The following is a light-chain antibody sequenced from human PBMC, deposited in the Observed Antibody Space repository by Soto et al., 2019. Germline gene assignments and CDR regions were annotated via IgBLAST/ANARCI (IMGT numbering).Light chain of an antibody. J-gene: IGLJ2*01. Sequence: QSALTQPRSVSGSPGQSVTISCTGTSSDVGAYNYVSWYQQHPGKAPKLMIYDVSKRPPGVPDRFSGSKSGNTASLTISGLQAEDAADYYCCSYAGSYTLVFGGGTKLTVL. CDR3: CSYAGSYTLV. V-gene: IGLV2-11*01. CDR1: SSDVGAYNY. CDR2: DVS.